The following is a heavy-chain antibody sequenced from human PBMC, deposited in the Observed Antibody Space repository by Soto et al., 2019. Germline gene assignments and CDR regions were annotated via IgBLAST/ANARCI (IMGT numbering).Heavy chain of an antibody. J-gene: IGHJ6*02. CDR3: ARGSTIFGVVISDYYGMDV. CDR2: ISYDGSNK. V-gene: IGHV3-30-3*01. D-gene: IGHD3-3*01. CDR1: GFTFSSYA. Sequence: GGSLRLSCAASGFTFSSYAMHWVRQAPGKGLEWVAVISYDGSNKYYADSVKGRFTISRDNSKNTLYLQMNSLRAEDTAVYYCARGSTIFGVVISDYYGMDVWGQGTTVTVSS.